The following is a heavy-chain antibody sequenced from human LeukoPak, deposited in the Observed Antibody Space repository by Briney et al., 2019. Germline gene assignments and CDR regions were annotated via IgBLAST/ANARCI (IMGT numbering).Heavy chain of an antibody. V-gene: IGHV4-39*07. CDR3: AREGGYGDYIHASDV. D-gene: IGHD4-17*01. CDR1: GGSIRGSSFY. CDR2: IFYRGNT. J-gene: IGHJ3*01. Sequence: SETLSLTCTVSGGSIRGSSFYWGWIRQPPGGGLEFIGSIFYRGNTYYNPSLKGRVTISVDTSRNQFSLKLTSMTAADTAIYYCAREGGYGDYIHASDVWGQGTMVTVSS.